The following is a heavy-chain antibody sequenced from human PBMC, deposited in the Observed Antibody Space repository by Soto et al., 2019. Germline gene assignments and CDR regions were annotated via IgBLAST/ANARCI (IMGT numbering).Heavy chain of an antibody. V-gene: IGHV3-21*06. Sequence: GGSRRRSWAASGFTFTRYIMNWGGQAPGKGLEWVSSISSTTNYIYYGDSMKGRFTISRDNAKNSLYLEMNSLRAEDTAVYYCARESEDLTSNFDYWGQGTLVTVSS. J-gene: IGHJ4*02. CDR3: ARESEDLTSNFDY. CDR1: GFTFTRYI. CDR2: ISSTTNYI.